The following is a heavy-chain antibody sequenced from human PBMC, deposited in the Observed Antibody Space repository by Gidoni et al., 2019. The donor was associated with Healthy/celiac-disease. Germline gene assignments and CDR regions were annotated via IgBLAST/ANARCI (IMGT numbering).Heavy chain of an antibody. J-gene: IGHJ4*02. CDR1: GGSISSYY. D-gene: IGHD3-10*01. Sequence: QVQLQESGPGLVKPSETLSLTCTVSGGSISSYYWSWIRQPPGKGLEWIGYIYYSGSTNYNPSLKSRVTISVDTSKNQFSLKLSSVTAADTAVYYCASSGGSGSYYIWGQGTLVTVSS. CDR2: IYYSGST. V-gene: IGHV4-59*01. CDR3: ASSGGSGSYYI.